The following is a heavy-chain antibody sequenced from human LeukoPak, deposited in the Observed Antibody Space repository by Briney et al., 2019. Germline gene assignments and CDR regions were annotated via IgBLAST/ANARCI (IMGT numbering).Heavy chain of an antibody. CDR1: TFTFNKAW. CDR2: ISSSSSYI. CDR3: ARVRGAYGMDV. V-gene: IGHV3-21*01. Sequence: GGSLRLSCTVSTFTFNKAWMNWVRQAPGKGLEWVSSISSSSSYIYYADSVKGRFTISRDNAKNSLYLQMNSLRAEDTAVYYCARVRGAYGMDVWGQGTTVTVSS. D-gene: IGHD5-24*01. J-gene: IGHJ6*02.